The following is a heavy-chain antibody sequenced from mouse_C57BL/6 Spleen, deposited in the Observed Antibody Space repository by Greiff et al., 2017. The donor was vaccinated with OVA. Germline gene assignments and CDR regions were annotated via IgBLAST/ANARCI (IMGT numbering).Heavy chain of an antibody. Sequence: QVQLQQPGAELVRPGSSVKLSCKASGYTFTSYWMDWVKQRPGQGLEWIGNIYPSDSETHYNQKFKDKATLTVDKSSSTAYMQRSSLTSEDSAVYYCARRDYGSSTFAYWGQGTLVTVSA. CDR3: ARRDYGSSTFAY. V-gene: IGHV1-61*01. CDR1: GYTFTSYW. D-gene: IGHD1-1*01. CDR2: IYPSDSET. J-gene: IGHJ3*01.